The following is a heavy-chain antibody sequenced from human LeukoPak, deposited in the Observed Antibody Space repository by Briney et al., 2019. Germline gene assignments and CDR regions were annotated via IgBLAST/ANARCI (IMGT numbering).Heavy chain of an antibody. J-gene: IGHJ5*02. CDR3: TRRVSATRWFDP. CDR1: GFTFSSYW. CDR2: INSDGSTT. V-gene: IGHV3-74*01. D-gene: IGHD2-15*01. Sequence: GGSLRLSCAASGFTFSSYWMHWVRHAPGEGLVWVSRINSDGSTTNYADSVKGRFTISRDNAENTMYLQMNSLRVEDTAVYYCTRRVSATRWFDPWGQGTLVTVSS.